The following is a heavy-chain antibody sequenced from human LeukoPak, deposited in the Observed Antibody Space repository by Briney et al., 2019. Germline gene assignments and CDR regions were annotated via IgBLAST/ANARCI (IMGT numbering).Heavy chain of an antibody. J-gene: IGHJ4*02. V-gene: IGHV3-23*01. CDR2: ISANGGGT. D-gene: IGHD2-15*01. Sequence: PGGSLRLSCAASGFTFSNYAMSWVRQAPGKGLEWVSSISANGGGTYYADSVKGRFTVSRDNSQNTLYLQMNSLRAEDTAVYYCAKATKSMVVDNYFDYWGQGALVTVSS. CDR1: GFTFSNYA. CDR3: AKATKSMVVDNYFDY.